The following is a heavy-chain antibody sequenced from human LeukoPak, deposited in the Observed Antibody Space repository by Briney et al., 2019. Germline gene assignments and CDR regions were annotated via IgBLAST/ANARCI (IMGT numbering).Heavy chain of an antibody. J-gene: IGHJ4*02. CDR3: ARLDTALDY. V-gene: IGHV4-31*03. CDR2: IYYTGST. Sequence: SEALSLTCTVSGGSLSSDDYYWNWIRQYPGKGLEWIGYIYYTGSTSYSPSLKSRVSISRDTSKNQFSLNLHSVTAADTAVYYCARLDTALDYWGQGTLVTVSS. D-gene: IGHD5-18*01. CDR1: GGSLSSDDYY.